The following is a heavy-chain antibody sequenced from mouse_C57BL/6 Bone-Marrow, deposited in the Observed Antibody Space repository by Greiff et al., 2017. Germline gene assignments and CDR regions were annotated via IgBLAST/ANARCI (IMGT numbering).Heavy chain of an antibody. D-gene: IGHD1-1*01. J-gene: IGHJ1*03. CDR3: APTVVGWYFDV. Sequence: QVQLQQPGAELVRPGSSVKLSCKASGYTFTSYWMHWVKQRPIQGLEWIGNIDPSDSETHYNQKFKDKATLTVDKSSSTAYMQLSSLTSADSAVYYCAPTVVGWYFDVWGTGTTVTVSS. CDR2: IDPSDSET. CDR1: GYTFTSYW. V-gene: IGHV1-52*01.